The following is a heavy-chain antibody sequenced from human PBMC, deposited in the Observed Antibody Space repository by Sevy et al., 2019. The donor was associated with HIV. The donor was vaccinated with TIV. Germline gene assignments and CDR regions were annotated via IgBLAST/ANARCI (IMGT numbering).Heavy chain of an antibody. CDR2: IIPIFGTA. CDR3: AGEGVSSGYYYGYFQH. V-gene: IGHV1-69*13. CDR1: GGTFSSYA. J-gene: IGHJ1*01. Sequence: ASVKVSCKASGGTFSSYAISWVREAPGQGLEWMGRIIPIFGTANYAQKFQGRVTITADESTGTAYMELSSLRSEDTAVYYCAGEGVSSGYYYGYFQHWGQGTLVTVSS. D-gene: IGHD3-22*01.